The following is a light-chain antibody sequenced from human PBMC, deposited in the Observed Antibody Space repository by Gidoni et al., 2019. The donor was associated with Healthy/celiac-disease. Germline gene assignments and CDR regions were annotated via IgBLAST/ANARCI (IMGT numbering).Light chain of an antibody. J-gene: IGLJ2*01. CDR3: QSYDSSLSGSV. Sequence: QRVTISCTGSSSNIGAGYDVHWYQQLPGTAPKLLIYGNSNRPSGVPDRFSGSKSGTSASLGITGLQAEDEADYYCQSYDSSLSGSVFGGGTKLTVL. CDR1: SSNIGAGYD. CDR2: GNS. V-gene: IGLV1-40*01.